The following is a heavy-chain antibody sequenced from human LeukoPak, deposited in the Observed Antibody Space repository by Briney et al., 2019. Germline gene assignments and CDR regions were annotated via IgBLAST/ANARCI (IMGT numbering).Heavy chain of an antibody. V-gene: IGHV4-59*01. CDR3: AKWGWGDYYDSSGYYL. Sequence: PSETLSLTCTVSGGSISTYYWSWIRQPPGKGLEWIGYIYYTGSTSYNPSLKSRVTMSLDASKNQFSLELNSVTPADTAVYYCAKWGWGDYYDSSGYYLWGQGTLVTVSS. CDR2: IYYTGST. D-gene: IGHD3-22*01. J-gene: IGHJ5*02. CDR1: GGSISTYY.